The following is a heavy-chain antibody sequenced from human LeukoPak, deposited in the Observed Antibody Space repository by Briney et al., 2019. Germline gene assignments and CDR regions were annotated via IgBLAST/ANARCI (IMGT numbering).Heavy chain of an antibody. D-gene: IGHD3-10*01. CDR2: INHSAST. CDR1: GGSFSGNY. J-gene: IGHJ5*02. V-gene: IGHV4-34*01. CDR3: ARGLLLWFGDPTNWFDP. Sequence: SETLSLTCSVYGGSFSGNYSSCISQPPGNGREWVGEINHSASTNYSPSLKGRVTISVDTSKSQVSLKLSSGTAADTAVYYCARGLLLWFGDPTNWFDPWGQGTLVTVSS.